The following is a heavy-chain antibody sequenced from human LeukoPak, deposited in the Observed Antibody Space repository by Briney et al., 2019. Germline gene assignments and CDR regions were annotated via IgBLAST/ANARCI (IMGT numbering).Heavy chain of an antibody. CDR3: ARVTYGSGTYGAFDY. CDR1: GYTFTGYY. J-gene: IGHJ4*02. CDR2: INPNSGGT. Sequence: EASVKVSCKASGYTFTGYYMHWVRQAPGQGLEWMGWINPNSGGTNYAQKFQGRVTMTRDTSISTAYMELSRLRSDDTAVYYCARVTYGSGTYGAFDYWGQGTLVTVSS. D-gene: IGHD3-10*01. V-gene: IGHV1-2*02.